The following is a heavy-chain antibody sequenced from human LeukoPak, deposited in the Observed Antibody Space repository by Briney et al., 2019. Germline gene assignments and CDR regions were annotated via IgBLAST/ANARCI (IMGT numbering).Heavy chain of an antibody. CDR2: IYYSGST. D-gene: IGHD3-3*01. CDR3: ASGGAYYDFWSGYYPGPDNWFDP. J-gene: IGHJ5*02. Sequence: KPSETLSLTCTVSGGSISSYYWSWIRQPPGKGLEWMGYIYYSGSTNYNPSLKSRVTISVDTSKNQFSLKLSSVTAADTAVYYCASGGAYYDFWSGYYPGPDNWFDPWGQGTLVTVSS. V-gene: IGHV4-59*01. CDR1: GGSISSYY.